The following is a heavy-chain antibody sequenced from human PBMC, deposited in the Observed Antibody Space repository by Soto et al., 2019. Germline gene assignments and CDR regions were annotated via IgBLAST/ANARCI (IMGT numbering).Heavy chain of an antibody. CDR1: GYTFTSYG. J-gene: IGHJ4*02. CDR3: ARDDGRSSSWYGPPPFDY. D-gene: IGHD6-13*01. Sequence: ASVKVSCKASGYTFTSYGISWVRQAPGQGLEWMGWISAYNGNTNYAQKLQGRVTMTTDTSTSTAYMELRSLRSDDTAVYYCARDDGRSSSWYGPPPFDYWGQGTLVTVSS. V-gene: IGHV1-18*01. CDR2: ISAYNGNT.